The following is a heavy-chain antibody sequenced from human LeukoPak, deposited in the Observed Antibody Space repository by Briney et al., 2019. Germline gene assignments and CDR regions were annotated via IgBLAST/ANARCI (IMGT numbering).Heavy chain of an antibody. J-gene: IGHJ6*03. Sequence: GGSLRLSCAASGFIFNSHSMNWVRQAPGKGLEWVSSISSTSSYIYYADSAKSRFTISRDNAKNSLYLQMNSLKTEDTAVYYCTRPSTEYVGYYYYYMDVWGKGTTVTVSS. CDR2: ISSTSSYI. D-gene: IGHD2/OR15-2a*01. CDR1: GFIFNSHS. CDR3: TRPSTEYVGYYYYYMDV. V-gene: IGHV3-21*04.